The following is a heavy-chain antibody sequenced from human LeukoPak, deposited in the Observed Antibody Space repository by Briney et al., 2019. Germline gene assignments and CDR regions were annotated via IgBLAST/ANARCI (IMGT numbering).Heavy chain of an antibody. CDR2: ISPSGRSV. CDR3: TTDAGSDF. CDR1: GLSFSDYG. J-gene: IGHJ4*02. Sequence: PGGSLRLSCAGSGLSFSDYGMNWVRQAPGKGLEWLTFISPSGRSVSYADSVKGRFTIARDNAKKSLYLQMDSLRGEDTAIYYCTTDAGSDFWGQGTLVTVSS. D-gene: IGHD3-10*01. V-gene: IGHV3-48*03.